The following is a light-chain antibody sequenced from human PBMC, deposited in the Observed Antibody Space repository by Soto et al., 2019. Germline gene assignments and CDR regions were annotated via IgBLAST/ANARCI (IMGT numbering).Light chain of an antibody. V-gene: IGKV3-20*01. J-gene: IGKJ1*01. CDR1: QSVSSGY. Sequence: EIVLTQSPGTLSLSPGERATLSCRASQSVSSGYLAWYQQKPGQAPRLLIYDASSRATGIPDRFSGSGSGTDFPLTISRLEPEDFAVYYCQQYGISPRTFGQGTKVEIK. CDR2: DAS. CDR3: QQYGISPRT.